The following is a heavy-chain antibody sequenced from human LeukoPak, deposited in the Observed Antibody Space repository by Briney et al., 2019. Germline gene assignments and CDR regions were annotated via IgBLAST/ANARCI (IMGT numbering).Heavy chain of an antibody. Sequence: GGSLGLSCAASGFTFSSYWMSWVRQAPGKGLEWVANIKQDGSEKYYVDSVKGRFTISRDNAKNSLYLQMNSLRAEDTAVYYCARDLYYDILTGRGIRYYYGMDVWGQGTTVTVSS. J-gene: IGHJ6*02. D-gene: IGHD3-9*01. CDR2: IKQDGSEK. CDR1: GFTFSSYW. CDR3: ARDLYYDILTGRGIRYYYGMDV. V-gene: IGHV3-7*03.